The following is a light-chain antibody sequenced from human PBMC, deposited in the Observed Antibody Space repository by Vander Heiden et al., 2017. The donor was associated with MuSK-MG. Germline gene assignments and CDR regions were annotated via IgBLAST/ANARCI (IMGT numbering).Light chain of an antibody. CDR3: QQRLNWPPLT. J-gene: IGKJ4*01. CDR1: QSVNIY. Sequence: EIVLTQSLATLSLSPGDRASLSCRASQSVNIYLAWYQQKPGQAPRLLIYDASTRATGIPDRFSGSGSGTDFTLTISSLEPEDFAIYYCQQRLNWPPLTFGGGTKVEIK. V-gene: IGKV3-11*01. CDR2: DAS.